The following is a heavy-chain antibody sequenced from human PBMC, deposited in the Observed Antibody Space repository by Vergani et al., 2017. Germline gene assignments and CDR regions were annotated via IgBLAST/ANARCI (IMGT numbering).Heavy chain of an antibody. Sequence: QVQLQESGPGLVKPSQTLSLTCTVSGGSISSGSYYWSWIRQPAGKGLEWIGRIYTSGSTNYNPSLKSRVTISVDTYKNQFSLKLSSVTAADTAVYYCARFSSGYFDYWGQGTLVTVSS. CDR3: ARFSSGYFDY. V-gene: IGHV4-61*02. J-gene: IGHJ4*02. CDR1: GGSISSGSYY. CDR2: IYTSGST. D-gene: IGHD6-19*01.